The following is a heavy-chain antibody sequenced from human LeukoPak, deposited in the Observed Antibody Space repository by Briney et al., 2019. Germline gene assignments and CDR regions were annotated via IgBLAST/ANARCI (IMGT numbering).Heavy chain of an antibody. D-gene: IGHD6-6*01. J-gene: IGHJ6*03. CDR1: GGSISSYY. Sequence: SETLSLTCTVSGGSISSYYWSWIRQPAGRGLEWIGRIYSSGSTNYNPSLKSRVTMSVDTSKSQFSLRLSSVTAADTAGYYCARVLEYSSSSLTRYYYYYMDVWGKGTTVTVSS. V-gene: IGHV4-4*07. CDR2: IYSSGST. CDR3: ARVLEYSSSSLTRYYYYYMDV.